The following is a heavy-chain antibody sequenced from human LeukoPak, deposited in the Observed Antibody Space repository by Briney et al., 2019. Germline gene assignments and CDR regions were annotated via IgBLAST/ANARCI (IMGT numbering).Heavy chain of an antibody. CDR3: AREGMVRGGHCDY. V-gene: IGHV3-33*07. J-gene: IGHJ4*02. CDR2: IWYDGSNK. D-gene: IGHD3-10*01. CDR1: GFTFSRYG. Sequence: PGRSLRLSCAASGFTFSRYGMYWVRQAPGKGLEWVPFIWYDGSNKYYADSVKGRFTISRDNSKNTLYLQMNSLRAEDTAVYYCAREGMVRGGHCDYWGQGTLVTVSS.